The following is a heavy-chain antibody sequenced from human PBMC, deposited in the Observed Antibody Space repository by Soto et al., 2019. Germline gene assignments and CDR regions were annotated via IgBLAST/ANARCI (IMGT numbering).Heavy chain of an antibody. J-gene: IGHJ5*02. CDR3: ARARIAARHNWFDP. CDR2: IYYSGST. V-gene: IGHV4-59*01. D-gene: IGHD6-6*01. CDR1: GGSISSYY. Sequence: SETLSLTCTVSGGSISSYYWSWIRQPPGKGLEWIGHIYYSGSTNYNPSLKSRVTISVDTSKNQFSLKLSSVTAADTAVYYCARARIAARHNWFDPWGQGTLVTVSS.